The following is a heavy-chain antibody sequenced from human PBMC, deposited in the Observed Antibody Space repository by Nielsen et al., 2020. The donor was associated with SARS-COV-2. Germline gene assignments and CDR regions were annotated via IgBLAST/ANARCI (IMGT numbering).Heavy chain of an antibody. V-gene: IGHV3-43*01. CDR1: GFTFDDYT. Sequence: GGSLRLSCAASGFTFDDYTMHWVRQAPWQGLEWVSLISWDGGSTYYADSVKGRFTISRDNSKNSLYLQMNSLRTEDTALYYYAKGSGYSSGPDAFDIWGQGTMVTVSS. J-gene: IGHJ3*02. D-gene: IGHD6-19*01. CDR2: ISWDGGST. CDR3: AKGSGYSSGPDAFDI.